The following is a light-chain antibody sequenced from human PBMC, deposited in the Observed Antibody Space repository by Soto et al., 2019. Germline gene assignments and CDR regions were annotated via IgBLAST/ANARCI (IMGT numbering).Light chain of an antibody. CDR3: QQYGT. V-gene: IGKV3-20*01. CDR2: GAS. Sequence: IVLAQSPGTPSLSPGERATLSCRASQSLSSNYLAWYQQKPGQAPRLLIYGASSRATGIPDRFSGSGSGTDFTLTISRLEPEDFAVYYCQQYGTFGPGTKVDIK. CDR1: QSLSSNY. J-gene: IGKJ3*01.